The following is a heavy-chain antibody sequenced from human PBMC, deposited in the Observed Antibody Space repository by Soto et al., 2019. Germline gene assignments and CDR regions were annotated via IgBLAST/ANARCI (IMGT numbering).Heavy chain of an antibody. D-gene: IGHD4-17*01. CDR1: GGSISSGDYY. J-gene: IGHJ6*02. V-gene: IGHV4-30-4*01. CDR3: ARDGEGLGDYGNYYGMDV. CDR2: IYYSGST. Sequence: PSETLSLTCTVSGGSISSGDYYWSWIRQPPGKGLEWIGYIYYSGSTYYNPSLKSRVTISVDTSKNQFSLKLSSVTAADTAVYYCARDGEGLGDYGNYYGMDVWGQGTTVTVSS.